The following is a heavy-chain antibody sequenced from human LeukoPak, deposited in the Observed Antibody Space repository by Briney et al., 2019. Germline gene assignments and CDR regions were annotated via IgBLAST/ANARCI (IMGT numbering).Heavy chain of an antibody. Sequence: SGTLSLTCTVSGGSISGNSHYWGWVRQPPGQGLEWIGSIYYCGNPFYNWTLKSRVTVSVDTSKNQFSLKMDSMTAADTAVYYCASQSGFFDSWGQGAQVTVSS. CDR1: GGSISGNSHY. D-gene: IGHD6-25*01. V-gene: IGHV4-39*01. J-gene: IGHJ4*02. CDR2: IYYCGNP. CDR3: ASQSGFFDS.